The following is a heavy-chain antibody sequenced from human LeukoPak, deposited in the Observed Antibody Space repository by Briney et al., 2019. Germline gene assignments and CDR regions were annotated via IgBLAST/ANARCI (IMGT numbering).Heavy chain of an antibody. V-gene: IGHV3-74*01. CDR2: MNSDGSST. D-gene: IGHD2-8*01. CDR3: ARDVLGQGVDS. Sequence: GESLRLSCAASGFTFSSHWMHWVRQTPGKGLMWVSHMNSDGSSTTYADSVKGRFTISRDNAKNTLYLQMNSLRADDTALYYCARDVLGQGVDSWGQGTLVTVSS. J-gene: IGHJ4*02. CDR1: GFTFSSHW.